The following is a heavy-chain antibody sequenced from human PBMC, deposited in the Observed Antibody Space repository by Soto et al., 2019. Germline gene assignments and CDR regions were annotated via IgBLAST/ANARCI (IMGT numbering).Heavy chain of an antibody. D-gene: IGHD6-6*01. J-gene: IGHJ3*02. Sequence: QITLKESGPTLVKPTQTLTLTCTFSGLSLSTSGVGVGWSRQPPGKALEWLALIYWNDDKRYSPSLKSRLTIANDTSKNQVVPTMTNMDPVDTATYYCAQSIAARPVLGAFDIWGQGTMVTVSS. CDR1: GLSLSTSGVG. CDR3: AQSIAARPVLGAFDI. V-gene: IGHV2-5*01. CDR2: IYWNDDK.